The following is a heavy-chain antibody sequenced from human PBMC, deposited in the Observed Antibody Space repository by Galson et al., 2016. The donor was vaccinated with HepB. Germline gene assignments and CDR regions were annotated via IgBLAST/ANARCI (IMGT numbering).Heavy chain of an antibody. J-gene: IGHJ6*04. CDR2: IRTKAYRGTT. CDR1: GFTFGDYT. D-gene: IGHD4-11*01. CDR3: TRGYSNFFYFHGMDV. V-gene: IGHV3-49*03. Sequence: SLRLSCAASGFTFGDYTMSWFHQAPGKGLKWVGFIRTKAYRGTTEYAASVKARFTISRDDSESIAYLQMNSLKTEDTAVYYCTRGYSNFFYFHGMDVWGSGTTVIVSA.